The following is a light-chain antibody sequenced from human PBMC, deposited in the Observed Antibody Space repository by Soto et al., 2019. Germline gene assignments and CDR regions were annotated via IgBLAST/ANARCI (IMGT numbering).Light chain of an antibody. Sequence: DIQMTQSPSSLSASVVDRVTITCRASQGIREDLAWYQQKPGKAPTRLIYGVSSLQNGVPPRFSGSGSGTEFTLTISSLQSEDFAVYYCQRYNNWPSFTFGPGTKVDIK. CDR1: QGIRED. J-gene: IGKJ3*01. V-gene: IGKV1-17*01. CDR2: GVS. CDR3: QRYNNWPSFT.